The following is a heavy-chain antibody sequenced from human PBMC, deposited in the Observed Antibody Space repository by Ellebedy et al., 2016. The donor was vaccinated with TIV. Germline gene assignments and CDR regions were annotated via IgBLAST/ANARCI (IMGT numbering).Heavy chain of an antibody. CDR3: ARDRHVDRGDCLDY. Sequence: GESLKISCEASGFIFSNYGMHWVRQAPGKGLEWVAFTWYDGGNKYYADSVKGRFTISRDNSKDTLYLQMNNLGAEDTAVYYCARDRHVDRGDCLDYWGQGTLVTVSS. D-gene: IGHD2-21*02. V-gene: IGHV3-33*01. CDR1: GFIFSNYG. J-gene: IGHJ4*02. CDR2: TWYDGGNK.